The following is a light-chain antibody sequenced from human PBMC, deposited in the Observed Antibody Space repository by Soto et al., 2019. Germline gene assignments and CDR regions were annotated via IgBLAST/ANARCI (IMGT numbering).Light chain of an antibody. CDR3: QQSYSTPSIT. J-gene: IGKJ5*01. CDR1: QSISSY. CDR2: AAS. Sequence: DIQMTQSPSSLSASVRDRVTITCRASQSISSYLNWYQQKPGKAPKLLIYAASSLQSGVPSRFSGSGSGTDFTLTIRSLQPEDFATYYCQQSYSTPSITFGQGTRLEI. V-gene: IGKV1-39*01.